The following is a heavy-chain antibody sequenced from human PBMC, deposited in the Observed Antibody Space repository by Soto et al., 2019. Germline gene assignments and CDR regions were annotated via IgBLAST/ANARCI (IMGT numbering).Heavy chain of an antibody. CDR3: AKDPGYYDFWSGYPQGRAEYFQH. J-gene: IGHJ1*01. D-gene: IGHD3-3*01. Sequence: PGGSLRLSCAASGFTFSSYAMSWVRQAPGKGLEWVSAISGSGGSTYYADSVKGRFTISRDNSKNTLYLQMNSLRAEDTAVYYCAKDPGYYDFWSGYPQGRAEYFQHWGQGTLVTVSS. V-gene: IGHV3-23*01. CDR1: GFTFSSYA. CDR2: ISGSGGST.